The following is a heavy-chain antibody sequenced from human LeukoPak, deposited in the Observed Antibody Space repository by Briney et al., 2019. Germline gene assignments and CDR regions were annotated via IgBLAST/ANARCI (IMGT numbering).Heavy chain of an antibody. CDR2: ISDSGNT. CDR1: GFTLSSYA. Sequence: GGSLRLSCAASGFTLSSYAMSWVRQAPGKGLEWVSAISDSGNTYHADSVKGRFTISRDSSKNTLFLQMNGLRPEDAAVYYRAKAPVTTCRGAYCYPFDYWGQGTLVTVSS. D-gene: IGHD2-21*01. J-gene: IGHJ4*02. V-gene: IGHV3-23*01. CDR3: AKAPVTTCRGAYCYPFDY.